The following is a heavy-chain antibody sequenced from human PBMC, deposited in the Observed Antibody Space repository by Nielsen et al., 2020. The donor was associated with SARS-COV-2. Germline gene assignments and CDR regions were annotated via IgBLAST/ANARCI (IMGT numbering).Heavy chain of an antibody. CDR2: IIAMFGIS. D-gene: IGHD3-9*01. J-gene: IGHJ4*02. CDR3: ARNAYYDILTGYHRGGNYFDF. V-gene: IGHV1-69*01. Sequence: WVRQAPGQGPEWMGGIIAMFGISKYAQSLQGRVTITADESTNTVYMELRSLRSEDTAVYYCARNAYYDILTGYHRGGNYFDFWGLGTLVTVSS.